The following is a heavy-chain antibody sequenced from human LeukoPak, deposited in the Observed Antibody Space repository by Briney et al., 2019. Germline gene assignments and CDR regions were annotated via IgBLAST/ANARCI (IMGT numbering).Heavy chain of an antibody. V-gene: IGHV4-59*01. Sequence: SETLSLTCTVSGGSISSYYWTWIRQPPGKGLEWIGFIYYTGSTNYNPSLKSRVTISVDTSKNQFSLKLSSVTAADTAVYYCAGMRITTPTVRTLDYWGQGTLVTVSS. D-gene: IGHD1-14*01. CDR3: AGMRITTPTVRTLDY. J-gene: IGHJ4*02. CDR1: GGSISSYY. CDR2: IYYTGST.